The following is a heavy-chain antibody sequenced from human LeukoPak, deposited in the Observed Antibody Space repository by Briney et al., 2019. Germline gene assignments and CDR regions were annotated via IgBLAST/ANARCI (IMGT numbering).Heavy chain of an antibody. CDR2: ISAYNGNT. D-gene: IGHD2-15*01. CDR1: GYTFTSYA. V-gene: IGHV1-18*01. J-gene: IGHJ3*02. Sequence: ASVKVSCKASGYTFTSYAMNWVRQAPGQGLEWMGWISAYNGNTNYAQKLQGRVTMTTDTSTSTAYMELRSLRSEDTAVYYCAIGYCRGGSCDDEPGDAFDIWGQGTMVAVSS. CDR3: AIGYCRGGSCDDEPGDAFDI.